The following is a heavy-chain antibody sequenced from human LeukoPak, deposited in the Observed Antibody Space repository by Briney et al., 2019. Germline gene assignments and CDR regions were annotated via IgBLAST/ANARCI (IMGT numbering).Heavy chain of an antibody. CDR3: ARGEWLRSHYFDF. Sequence: GGSLRLSCAASGFTFSSHWVSWVRQAPGKGRGWVANIKQDGSEKYYVDSVKGRFTISRDNAKNSLYLQMNSLRAEDTAVYYCARGEWLRSHYFDFWGQGTLVTVSS. CDR2: IKQDGSEK. D-gene: IGHD5-12*01. V-gene: IGHV3-7*01. CDR1: GFTFSSHW. J-gene: IGHJ4*02.